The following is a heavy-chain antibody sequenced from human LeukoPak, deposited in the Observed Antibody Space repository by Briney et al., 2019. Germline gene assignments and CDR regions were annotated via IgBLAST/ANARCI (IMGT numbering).Heavy chain of an antibody. Sequence: GGSLRLSCAASGFTFSSYSMNWVRQAPGKGLEWVSYISSSSSTIYYADSVKGRFTISRDNAKNSLYLQMNSLRAEDTAVYYCARDGRSKSSRAFDIWGQGTMVTVSS. CDR3: ARDGRSKSSRAFDI. V-gene: IGHV3-48*01. CDR1: GFTFSSYS. CDR2: ISSSSSTI. J-gene: IGHJ3*02.